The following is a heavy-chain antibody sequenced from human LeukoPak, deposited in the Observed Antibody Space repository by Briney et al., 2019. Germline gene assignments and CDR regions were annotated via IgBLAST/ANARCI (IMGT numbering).Heavy chain of an antibody. Sequence: ASVKVSCKASGGTFSSYAISWVRQAPGQGLEWMGGIIPIFGTANYAQKSQGRVTITADESTSTAYMELSSLRSEDTAVYYCARKRAYCGGDCYSPFDYWGQGTLVTVSS. D-gene: IGHD2-21*02. CDR3: ARKRAYCGGDCYSPFDY. J-gene: IGHJ4*02. CDR2: IIPIFGTA. V-gene: IGHV1-69*13. CDR1: GGTFSSYA.